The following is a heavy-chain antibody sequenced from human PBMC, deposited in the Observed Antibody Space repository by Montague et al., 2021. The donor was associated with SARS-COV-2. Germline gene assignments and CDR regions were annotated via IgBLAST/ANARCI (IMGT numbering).Heavy chain of an antibody. CDR3: ARDREPEGIDY. CDR1: GFTFSSYG. J-gene: IGHJ4*02. Sequence: SLRLSCAASGFTFSSYGMHWVRQAPSKGLKWVAVIWYDGSNKYYADSVKGRFTISRDNSKNTLYLQMNSLRAEDTAVYYCARDREPEGIDYWGQGTLVTVSS. V-gene: IGHV3-33*01. CDR2: IWYDGSNK. D-gene: IGHD1-14*01.